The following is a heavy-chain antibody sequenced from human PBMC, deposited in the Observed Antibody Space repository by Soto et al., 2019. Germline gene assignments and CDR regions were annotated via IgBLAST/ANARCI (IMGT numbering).Heavy chain of an antibody. J-gene: IGHJ4*02. V-gene: IGHV4-61*01. CDR3: ARTRGGIAVAHFDY. D-gene: IGHD6-19*01. CDR2: IYYSGST. CDR1: GGSVSSGSYY. Sequence: SETLSLTCTVSGGSVSSGSYYWSWIRQPPGKGLEWIGYIYYSGSTNYNPSLKSRVTISVDTSKNQFSLKLSSVTAADTAVYYCARTRGGIAVAHFDYWGQGTLVTVSS.